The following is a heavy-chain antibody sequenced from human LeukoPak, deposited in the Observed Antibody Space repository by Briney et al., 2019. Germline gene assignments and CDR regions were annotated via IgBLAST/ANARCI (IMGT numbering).Heavy chain of an antibody. CDR1: GFTFSSFG. D-gene: IGHD5-24*01. J-gene: IGHJ6*02. CDR2: IWSDGSNK. V-gene: IGHV3-33*01. Sequence: PGRSLRLSCAASGFTFSSFGMHWVRQAPGKGLEWLALIWSDGSNKYYADSVKGRFTISRDNSKNTLYLQMNSLRTEDTAVYYCARVRGDGYKPGGMDVWGQGTTVTVSS. CDR3: ARVRGDGYKPGGMDV.